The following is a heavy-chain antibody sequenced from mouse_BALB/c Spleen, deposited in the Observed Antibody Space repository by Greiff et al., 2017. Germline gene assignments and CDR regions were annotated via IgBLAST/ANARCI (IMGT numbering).Heavy chain of an antibody. Sequence: EVKVVESGGGLVKPGGSLKLSCAASGFTFSSYTMSWVRQTPEKRLEWVATISSGGSYTYYPDSVKGRFTISRDNAKNTLYLQMSSLKSEDTAMYYCTRELYGSSFDYWGQGTTLTVSS. V-gene: IGHV5-6-4*01. CDR2: ISSGGSYT. D-gene: IGHD1-1*01. J-gene: IGHJ2*01. CDR1: GFTFSSYT. CDR3: TRELYGSSFDY.